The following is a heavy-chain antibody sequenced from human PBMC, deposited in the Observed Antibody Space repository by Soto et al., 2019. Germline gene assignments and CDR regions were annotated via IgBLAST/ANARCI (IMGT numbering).Heavy chain of an antibody. D-gene: IGHD2-15*01. J-gene: IGHJ4*02. CDR2: INHSGST. Sequence: QVQLQQWGAGLLKPSETLSLTCAVYGGSFSGYYWSWIRQPPGKGLEWIGEINHSGSTNYNPSLKSRVTISVDTSKNQFSLKLSSVTAADTAVYYCARGYYYGGYCSGGSCSSFDYWGQGTLVTVSS. CDR1: GGSFSGYY. CDR3: ARGYYYGGYCSGGSCSSFDY. V-gene: IGHV4-34*01.